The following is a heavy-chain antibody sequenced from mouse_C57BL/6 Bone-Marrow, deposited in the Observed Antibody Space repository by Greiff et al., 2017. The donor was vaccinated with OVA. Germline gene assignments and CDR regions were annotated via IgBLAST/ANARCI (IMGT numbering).Heavy chain of an antibody. V-gene: IGHV1-15*01. CDR3: TRGYSNYYAMDY. J-gene: IGHJ4*01. CDR2: IDPETGGT. Sequence: VQFQQSGAELVRPGASVTLSCKASGYTFTDYEMHWVKQTPVHGLEWIGAIDPETGGTAYNQKFKGKAILTADKSSSTAYMELRSLTSEDSAVYYCTRGYSNYYAMDYWGQGTSVTVSS. CDR1: GYTFTDYE. D-gene: IGHD2-5*01.